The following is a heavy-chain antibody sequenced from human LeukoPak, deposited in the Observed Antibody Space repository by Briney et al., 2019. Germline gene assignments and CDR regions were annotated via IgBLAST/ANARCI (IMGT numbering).Heavy chain of an antibody. CDR2: SLYGGRT. J-gene: IGHJ4*02. Sequence: PSETLSLTCTVSDGSIRNFYWNWFRQPPGKRLEWIGHSLYGGRTDYNPSLESRVTISIDTSKSQFSLELRSVTATDTAVYYCARWGHFDTSGYFVVDYWGQGALVTVSS. D-gene: IGHD3-22*01. CDR1: DGSIRNFY. V-gene: IGHV4-59*01. CDR3: ARWGHFDTSGYFVVDY.